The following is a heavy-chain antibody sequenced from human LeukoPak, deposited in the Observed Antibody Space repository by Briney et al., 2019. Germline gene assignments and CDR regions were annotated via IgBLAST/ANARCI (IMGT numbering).Heavy chain of an antibody. CDR3: AKVRLLDSSSWLFDP. D-gene: IGHD6-13*01. J-gene: IGHJ5*02. Sequence: GGSLRLSCAASGFTFSTYGMHWVRQAPGKGLEWVAVIWYGGSNTYYADSVKGRFTISRDNSKNTLYLQMNSLRAEDTAVYYCAKVRLLDSSSWLFDPWGQGTLVTVSS. CDR1: GFTFSTYG. V-gene: IGHV3-33*06. CDR2: IWYGGSNT.